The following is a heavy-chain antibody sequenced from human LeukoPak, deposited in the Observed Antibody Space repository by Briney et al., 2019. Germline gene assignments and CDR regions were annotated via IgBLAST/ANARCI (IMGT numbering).Heavy chain of an antibody. CDR1: GFIFSSYA. CDR2: ISYDGSNK. J-gene: IGHJ4*02. Sequence: GGSLRLSCAASGFIFSSYAMHWVRQAPGKGLEWVAVISYDGSNKYYADSEKGRFTISRDNTKNTLYLQINSLRAENTGVYNCARERDSEWLPRSYYFDYWGQGTLLTVSS. CDR3: ARERDSEWLPRSYYFDY. D-gene: IGHD5-24*01. V-gene: IGHV3-30*04.